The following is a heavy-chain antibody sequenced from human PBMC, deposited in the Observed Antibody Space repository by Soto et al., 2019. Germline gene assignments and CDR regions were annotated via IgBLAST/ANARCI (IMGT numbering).Heavy chain of an antibody. CDR3: VSGSFPNWFDP. CDR1: GFSLRTPGAG. D-gene: IGHD3-10*01. V-gene: IGHV2-5*01. J-gene: IGHJ5*02. Sequence: QITLRESGPTLVKPTQTLTLTCTFSGFSLRTPGAGVGWIRQPPEKALEWLALLYWNDDKRYSPSLKSRLTIPKDTSKNQVVLPMSNMDPVDTATYYCVSGSFPNWFDPWGQGILVIVSS. CDR2: LYWNDDK.